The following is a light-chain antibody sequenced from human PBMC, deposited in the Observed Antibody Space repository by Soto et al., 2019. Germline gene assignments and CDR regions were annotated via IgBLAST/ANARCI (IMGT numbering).Light chain of an antibody. CDR2: GAS. J-gene: IGKJ3*01. CDR1: QTVSSSY. CDR3: QQHGTSMVT. V-gene: IGKV3-20*01. Sequence: NVLTQSPGTLSLSPVERATLSGRASQTVSSSYLAWYQQRPGQAPRLLIYGASSRATGIPDRFSGSGSGTDFTLTISRLEPEDCAVYYCQQHGTSMVTFGPGTKVD.